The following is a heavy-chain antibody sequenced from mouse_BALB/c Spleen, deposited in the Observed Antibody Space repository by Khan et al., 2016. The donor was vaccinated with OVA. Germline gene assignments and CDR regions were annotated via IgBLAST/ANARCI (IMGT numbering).Heavy chain of an antibody. J-gene: IGHJ3*01. V-gene: IGHV1-26*01. CDR3: ARGNYYGSNSWFGY. Sequence: EVQLQQSGPELVKPGTSLKISCKASGYSFTDYTMNWVKQSHGKNLEWIGLINPYNGGTSYNQKFKGKATLTVDKSSSTAYMELLSLTSEDFAVYYCARGNYYGSNSWFGYWGQGTLVTVSA. D-gene: IGHD1-1*01. CDR2: INPYNGGT. CDR1: GYSFTDYT.